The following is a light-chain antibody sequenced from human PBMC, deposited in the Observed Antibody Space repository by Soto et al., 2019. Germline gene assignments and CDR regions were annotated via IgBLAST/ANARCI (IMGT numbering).Light chain of an antibody. CDR1: QSVSSY. J-gene: IGKJ1*01. CDR2: DAS. V-gene: IGKV3-11*01. Sequence: EVVLTRSPDTLSLSPGERATRSCSASQSVSSYLAWYQQKPGQAPRLLNYDASNRATGIPARFSGSGSGTDFTLTVSSLEPEDFAVYYCQQRSNWPPWTFGQGTKVDIK. CDR3: QQRSNWPPWT.